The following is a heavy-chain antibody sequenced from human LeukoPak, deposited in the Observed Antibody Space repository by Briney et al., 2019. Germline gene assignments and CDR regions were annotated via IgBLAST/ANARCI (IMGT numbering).Heavy chain of an antibody. V-gene: IGHV4-31*03. D-gene: IGHD2-8*01. J-gene: IGHJ5*01. CDR1: GGSISSGGYY. CDR3: TSGSNAGWFDY. Sequence: KASQTLSLTCSVSGGSISSGGYYRSWIRQHPGKGLEWIGYIYYSERPHYNPSLKSRITISVDTSKNQLSLKLSSVTAADTAVYYCTSGSNAGWFDYWGQGTLVTVSS. CDR2: IYYSERP.